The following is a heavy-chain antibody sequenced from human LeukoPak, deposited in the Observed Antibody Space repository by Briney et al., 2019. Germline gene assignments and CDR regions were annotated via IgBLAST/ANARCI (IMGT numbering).Heavy chain of an antibody. D-gene: IGHD3-16*01. CDR3: ARGGDLNYYFDY. CDR1: GGSISSYY. CDR2: IYYSGST. J-gene: IGHJ4*02. Sequence: PSETLSLTCTVSGGSISSYYWSWIRQPPGKGLEWIGYIYYSGSTNYNPSLKSRVTISVDTSKNQFSLKLSSVTAADTAVYYCARGGDLNYYFDYWGQGTLVTVSS. V-gene: IGHV4-59*01.